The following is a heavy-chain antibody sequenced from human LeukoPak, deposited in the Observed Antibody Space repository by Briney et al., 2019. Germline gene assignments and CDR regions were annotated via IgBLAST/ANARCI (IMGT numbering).Heavy chain of an antibody. J-gene: IGHJ2*01. V-gene: IGHV4-4*02. CDR2: LYHSGST. D-gene: IGHD4-17*01. CDR3: ARDDGEPFDL. CDR1: GGSISSNNW. Sequence: SATLSLTCAVSGGSISSNNWWSWVRQSPGKGLEWIGELYHSGSTNYNPSLKSRVTISVDKSKNQFSLKLTSVTAADTAVYYCARDDGEPFDLWGRGTLVTVSS.